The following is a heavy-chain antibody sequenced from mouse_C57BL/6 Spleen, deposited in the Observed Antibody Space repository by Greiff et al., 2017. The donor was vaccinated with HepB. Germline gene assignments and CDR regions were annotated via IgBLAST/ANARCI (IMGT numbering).Heavy chain of an antibody. CDR2: ISGGGGNT. CDR3: AGAFQGWYFDV. V-gene: IGHV5-9*01. J-gene: IGHJ1*03. D-gene: IGHD3-2*02. CDR1: GFTFSSYT. Sequence: EVMLVESGGGLVKPGGSLKLSCAASGFTFSSYTMSWVRQTPEKRLEWVATISGGGGNTYYPDSVKGRFTIARDNAKNTLYLQMSSLRSEDTALYYGAGAFQGWYFDVWGTGTTVTVSS.